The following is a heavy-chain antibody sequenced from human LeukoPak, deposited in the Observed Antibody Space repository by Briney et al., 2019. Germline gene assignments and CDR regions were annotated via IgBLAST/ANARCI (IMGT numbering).Heavy chain of an antibody. Sequence: SVKVSCKASGYTFTNYYMHWVRQAPGQGLEWMGRIIPILGIANYAQKFQGRVTITADKSTSTAYMELSSLRSEDTAVYYCASVLSGIAVAGSFDPWGQGTLVTVSS. CDR2: IIPILGIA. J-gene: IGHJ5*02. D-gene: IGHD6-19*01. V-gene: IGHV1-69*02. CDR3: ASVLSGIAVAGSFDP. CDR1: GYTFTNYY.